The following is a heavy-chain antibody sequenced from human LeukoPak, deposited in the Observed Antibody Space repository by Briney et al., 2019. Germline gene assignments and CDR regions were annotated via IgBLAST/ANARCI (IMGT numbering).Heavy chain of an antibody. CDR1: GGSISNYY. J-gene: IGHJ4*02. V-gene: IGHV4-59*01. Sequence: SETLSLTCTVSGGSISNYYWSWIRQPPGKGLEWIGYIFYAGSTNYNPSLKSRVSISVDSSKNQFSLRLSSVTAADTAVYYCARGAGFFNCWGQGTLVTVSS. CDR3: ARGAGFFNC. D-gene: IGHD6-25*01. CDR2: IFYAGST.